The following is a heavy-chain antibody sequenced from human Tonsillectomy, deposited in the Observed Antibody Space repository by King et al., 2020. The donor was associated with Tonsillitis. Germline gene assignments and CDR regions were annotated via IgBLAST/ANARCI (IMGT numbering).Heavy chain of an antibody. V-gene: IGHV4-39*01. D-gene: IGHD1-14*01. J-gene: IGHJ4*02. CDR1: GGSIKTSNYY. CDR3: ANRGKNLEFDL. Sequence: LQLQESGPGLLRPSATLSLTCNVSGGSIKTSNYYWGWIRQPPGKGLEWIGSINYGGSTYHNPSLKSRISLFVDTSKNQFSLRLSSVTAADTAVFYCANRGKNLEFDLWGQGTLVTVSS. CDR2: INYGGST.